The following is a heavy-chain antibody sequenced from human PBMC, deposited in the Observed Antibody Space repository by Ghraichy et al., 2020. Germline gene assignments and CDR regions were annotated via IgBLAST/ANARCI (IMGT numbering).Heavy chain of an antibody. D-gene: IGHD2-21*01. V-gene: IGHV4-34*01. CDR3: ARGPRKSVGFGDYYYYGMDV. CDR2: INHSGST. Sequence: ETLSLTCAVYGGSFSGYYWSWIRQPPGKGLEWIGEINHSGSTNYNPSLKSRVTISVDTSKNQFSLKLSSVTAADTAVYYCARGPRKSVGFGDYYYYGMDVWGQGTTVTVSS. CDR1: GGSFSGYY. J-gene: IGHJ6*02.